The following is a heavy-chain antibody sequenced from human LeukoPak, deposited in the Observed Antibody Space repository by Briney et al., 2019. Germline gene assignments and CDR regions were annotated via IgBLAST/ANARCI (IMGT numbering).Heavy chain of an antibody. CDR2: IYYSGST. Sequence: PSETLSLTCTVSGDSISSYYWSWIRQPPGKGLEWIGYIYYSGSTNYNPSLKSRVTISVDTSKNQFSLKLSSVTAADTAVYYCARDGDYGSFDYWGQGTLVTVSS. CDR1: GDSISSYY. CDR3: ARDGDYGSFDY. J-gene: IGHJ4*02. V-gene: IGHV4-59*12. D-gene: IGHD4-17*01.